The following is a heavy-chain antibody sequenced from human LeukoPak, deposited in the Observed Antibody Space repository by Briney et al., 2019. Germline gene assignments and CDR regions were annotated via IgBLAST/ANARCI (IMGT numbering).Heavy chain of an antibody. Sequence: GGSLRLSCAASGFTFTSYSLNWVRQAPGKGLEWVSYISSASNTTHFADSVKGRFTISRDNAKNSLYLQMNSLRAEDTAVYYCARGPQAGEWLRFWGQGTLVTVSS. D-gene: IGHD3-3*01. CDR3: ARGPQAGEWLRF. V-gene: IGHV3-48*04. CDR1: GFTFTSYS. J-gene: IGHJ4*02. CDR2: ISSASNTT.